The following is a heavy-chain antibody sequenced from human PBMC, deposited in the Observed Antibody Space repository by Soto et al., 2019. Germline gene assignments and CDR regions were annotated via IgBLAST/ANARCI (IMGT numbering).Heavy chain of an antibody. V-gene: IGHV5-51*01. CDR2: IYPGDSDT. J-gene: IGHJ4*02. Sequence: PGESLKISCKGSGYSFTSYWISWVRQMPGKGLEWMGIIYPGDSDTRYSPSFQGQVTISADKSISTAYLQWSSLKASDTAMYYCARLETVAHPRYCSGSSCYNYFDYWGQGTLVTVSS. CDR3: ARLETVAHPRYCSGSSCYNYFDY. CDR1: GYSFTSYW. D-gene: IGHD2-15*01.